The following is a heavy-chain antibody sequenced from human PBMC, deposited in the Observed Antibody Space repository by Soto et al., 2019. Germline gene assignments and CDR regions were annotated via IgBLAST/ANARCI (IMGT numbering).Heavy chain of an antibody. Sequence: SLRLSCAASGFTFSSYGMHWVRQAPGKGLEWVAVISYDGSNKYYADSVKGRFTISRDNSKNTLYLQMNSLRAEDTAVYYCAKVAGYSYGFCLDYWGQGTLVTVSS. J-gene: IGHJ4*02. CDR1: GFTFSSYG. CDR3: AKVAGYSYGFCLDY. CDR2: ISYDGSNK. V-gene: IGHV3-30*18. D-gene: IGHD5-18*01.